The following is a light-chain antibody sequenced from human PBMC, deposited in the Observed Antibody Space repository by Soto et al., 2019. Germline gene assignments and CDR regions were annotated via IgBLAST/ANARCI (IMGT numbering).Light chain of an antibody. CDR1: NSNIGSYT. J-gene: IGLJ2*01. CDR2: GNN. V-gene: IGLV1-44*01. Sequence: QSALPQPPSASGTPGQRVTISCSGTNSNIGSYTVNWYQQLPGTAPKLLIYGNNQRPSGVPDRFSGSKSGTSASLAISGIQSEDEADYYCAAWDDSLHGPVFGGGTQQTVL. CDR3: AAWDDSLHGPV.